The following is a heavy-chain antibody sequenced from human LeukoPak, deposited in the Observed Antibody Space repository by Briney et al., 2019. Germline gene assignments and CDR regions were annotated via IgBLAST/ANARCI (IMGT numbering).Heavy chain of an antibody. CDR2: IIPILGIA. D-gene: IGHD1-14*01. V-gene: IGHV1-69*04. J-gene: IGHJ5*02. CDR3: ARVPDHGWFDP. Sequence: GSSVKVSCKASGGTFSSYAISWVRQAPGQGLEWMGRIIPILGIANYAQKIQGRVTITADKSTSTAYMELSSLRSEDTAVYYCARVPDHGWFDPWGQGTLVTVSS. CDR1: GGTFSSYA.